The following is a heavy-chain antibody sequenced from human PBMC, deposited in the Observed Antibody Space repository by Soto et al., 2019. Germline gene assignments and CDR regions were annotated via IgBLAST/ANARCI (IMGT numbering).Heavy chain of an antibody. CDR3: ARAHSSGWYIGAFDI. D-gene: IGHD6-19*01. CDR1: GFSLSTSGMC. Sequence: SGPTLVNPTQTLTLTCTFSGFSLSTSGMCVSWIRQPPGKALEWLALIDWDDDKYYSTPLKTRLTISKDTSKNQVVLTMTNMDPVDTATYYCARAHSSGWYIGAFDIWGQGTMVTVSS. CDR2: IDWDDDK. J-gene: IGHJ3*02. V-gene: IGHV2-70*01.